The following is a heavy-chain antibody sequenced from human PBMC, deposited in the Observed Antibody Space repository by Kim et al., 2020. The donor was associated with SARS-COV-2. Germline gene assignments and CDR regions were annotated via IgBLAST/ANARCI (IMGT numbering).Heavy chain of an antibody. V-gene: IGHV4-59*08. CDR2: IYYSGST. J-gene: IGHJ6*01. CDR3: ATYTVRAAAGPYYYYGMDV. D-gene: IGHD6-13*01. CDR1: GGSISSYY. Sequence: SETLSLTCTVSGGSISSYYWSWIRQPPGKGLEWIGYIYYSGSTNYNPSLKSRVTISVDTSKNQFSLKLSSVTAADTAVYYCATYTVRAAAGPYYYYGMDV.